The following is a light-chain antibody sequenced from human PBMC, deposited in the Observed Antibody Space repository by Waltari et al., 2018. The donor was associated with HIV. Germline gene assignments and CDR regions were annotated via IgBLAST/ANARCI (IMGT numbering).Light chain of an antibody. CDR3: QQYFRAPLT. CDR2: WAS. CDR1: QSLLYSSDNKNY. V-gene: IGKV4-1*01. Sequence: DIVMTQSPDSLAVSLGERATIRCKSSQSLLYSSDNKNYFAWYQQKPGQPPNLLIYWASTRESGVPDRFSGSGSGTDFTLTINNLQAEDAAVYYCQQYFRAPLTFGGGTRVEIK. J-gene: IGKJ4*01.